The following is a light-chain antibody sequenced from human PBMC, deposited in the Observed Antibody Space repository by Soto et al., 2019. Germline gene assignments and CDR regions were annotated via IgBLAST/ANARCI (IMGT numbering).Light chain of an antibody. V-gene: IGKV1-39*01. CDR2: AAS. CDR3: QRSFSTPLT. Sequence: DVQMTQSPSSMSASVGDRITITWRASQSISRYLHWYQQKPGKAPALLIYAASSVESGVPSRFSGSGSGTEFTLTISSLQPEDFATYYCQRSFSTPLTFGGGTKVEIK. J-gene: IGKJ4*02. CDR1: QSISRY.